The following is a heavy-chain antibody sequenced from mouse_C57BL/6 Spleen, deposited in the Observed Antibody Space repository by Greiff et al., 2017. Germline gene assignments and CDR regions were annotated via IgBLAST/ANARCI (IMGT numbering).Heavy chain of an antibody. D-gene: IGHD2-1*01. Sequence: QVQLQQPGAELVMPGASVKLSCKASGYTFTSYWMHWVKQRPGQGLEWIGEIDPSDSYTNYNQKFKGKSTLTVDKSSSTAYMQLSSLTSEDSAVYYCARSMAYGNDYFDYWGQGTTLTVSS. V-gene: IGHV1-69*01. CDR3: ARSMAYGNDYFDY. J-gene: IGHJ2*01. CDR2: IDPSDSYT. CDR1: GYTFTSYW.